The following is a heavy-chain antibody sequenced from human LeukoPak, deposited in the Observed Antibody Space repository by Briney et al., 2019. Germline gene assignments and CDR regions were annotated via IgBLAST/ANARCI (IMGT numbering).Heavy chain of an antibody. Sequence: ASVKVSCKASGYTFTSYDINWVRQATGQGLEWMGWMNPNSGNTGYAQKFQGRVTMTRDTSISTAYMELSRLRSDDTAVYYCARGASMDYCSSTSCRKNWFDPWGQGTLVTVSS. CDR1: GYTFTSYD. D-gene: IGHD2-2*01. CDR3: ARGASMDYCSSTSCRKNWFDP. CDR2: MNPNSGNT. V-gene: IGHV1-8*01. J-gene: IGHJ5*02.